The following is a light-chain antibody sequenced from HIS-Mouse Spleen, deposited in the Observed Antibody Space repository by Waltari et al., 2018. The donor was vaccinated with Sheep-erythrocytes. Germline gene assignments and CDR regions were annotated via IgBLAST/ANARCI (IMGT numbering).Light chain of an antibody. V-gene: IGKV1-5*03. J-gene: IGKJ5*01. CDR3: QQYNSYIT. Sequence: DIQMTQSPSTLSASVGDRVTITCRASQSISSWLAWYQQKPGKAPKLLIYKASSLESGVPSRFSGSGSVTEFTLTISSLQPDDFATYYCQQYNSYITFGQGTRLEIK. CDR1: QSISSW. CDR2: KAS.